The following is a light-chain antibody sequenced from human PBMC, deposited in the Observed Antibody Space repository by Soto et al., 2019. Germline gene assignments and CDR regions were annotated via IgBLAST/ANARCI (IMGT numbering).Light chain of an antibody. J-gene: IGKJ2*01. CDR1: QSVSSN. Sequence: EIVMTQSPATLSVSPGERATLSCRASQSVSSNLVWYQQKPGQSPRVLIYGASTRATGIPARFSGSGSGTEFSLTISSLQSEDFAFYYCQQYNNWPYTFGQGTKLEIK. V-gene: IGKV3-15*01. CDR3: QQYNNWPYT. CDR2: GAS.